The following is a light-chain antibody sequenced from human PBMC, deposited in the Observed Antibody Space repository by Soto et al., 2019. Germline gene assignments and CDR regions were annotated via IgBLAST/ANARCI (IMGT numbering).Light chain of an antibody. Sequence: QSPLTQPASVSGSPGQSITISCTGTSSDVGGYNYVSWYQQHPGKAPKLMIYDVSNRPSGVSNRFSGSKSGNTASLTISGLQVEDEADYYCSSYTSSSLVVFGGGTKLAFL. CDR3: SSYTSSSLVV. CDR1: SSDVGGYNY. V-gene: IGLV2-14*01. CDR2: DVS. J-gene: IGLJ2*01.